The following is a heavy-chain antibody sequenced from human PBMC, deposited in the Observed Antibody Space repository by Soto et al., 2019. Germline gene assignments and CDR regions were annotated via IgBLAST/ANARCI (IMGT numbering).Heavy chain of an antibody. D-gene: IGHD3-10*01. V-gene: IGHV1-18*01. CDR3: ARAAITLIRGSKFDFYSMDV. Sequence: ASVKVSCKASGYTFNNYGITWVRQAPGQGLEWMGWISVYNGNKNYAKKVQGRVSMTADTSTSTAYMELRSLQSDDTAVYFCARAAITLIRGSKFDFYSMDVWAKGPRSPSP. CDR1: GYTFNNYG. CDR2: ISVYNGNK. J-gene: IGHJ6*02.